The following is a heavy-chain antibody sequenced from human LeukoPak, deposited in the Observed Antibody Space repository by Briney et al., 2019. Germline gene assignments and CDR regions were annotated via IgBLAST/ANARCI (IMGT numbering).Heavy chain of an antibody. CDR2: VNWNGGRT. Sequence: PGGSLRLSCAASGFTFDDYGMSWVRHVSGKGLEWVSGVNWNGGRTGYADSVKGRFTVSRDNAKKSLYLQMNSLRAEDTALYYCARDRMTGTGRWFDPWGQGTLVIVSS. CDR3: ARDRMTGTGRWFDP. J-gene: IGHJ5*02. D-gene: IGHD1-7*01. CDR1: GFTFDDYG. V-gene: IGHV3-20*04.